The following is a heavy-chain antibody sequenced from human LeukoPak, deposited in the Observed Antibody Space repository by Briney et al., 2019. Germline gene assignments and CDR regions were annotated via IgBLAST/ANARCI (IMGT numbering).Heavy chain of an antibody. D-gene: IGHD3-10*01. CDR2: ISAYNGNT. V-gene: IGHV1-18*01. CDR3: ARAQYYYGSGSYSPLGY. Sequence: ASVKVSCKASGYTFTSYGISWVRPAPGQGLEWMGWISAYNGNTNYAQKLQGRVTMTTDTSTSTAYMELRSLRSDDTAVYYCARAQYYYGSGSYSPLGYWGQGTLVTVSS. J-gene: IGHJ4*02. CDR1: GYTFTSYG.